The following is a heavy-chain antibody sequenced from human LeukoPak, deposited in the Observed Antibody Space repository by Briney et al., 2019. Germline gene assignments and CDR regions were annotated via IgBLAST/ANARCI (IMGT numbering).Heavy chain of an antibody. CDR1: GFTFSSYG. D-gene: IGHD3-9*01. CDR3: ARGHDILTGSGDAFDI. J-gene: IGHJ3*02. CDR2: IWYDGSNK. Sequence: QPGRSLRLSCAASGFTFSSYGMHWVRPAPGKGLEWVGAIWYDGSNKYYADSVKGRFTISRDNSKNTLYLQMNSLRAEDTPVYYCARGHDILTGSGDAFDIWGQGTMCTVSS. V-gene: IGHV3-33*01.